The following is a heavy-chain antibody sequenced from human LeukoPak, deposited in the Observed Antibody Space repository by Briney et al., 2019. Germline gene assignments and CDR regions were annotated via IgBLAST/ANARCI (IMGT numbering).Heavy chain of an antibody. Sequence: KPSETLSLTCTVSGGSISSGSYYWSWIRQPAGKGLEWIGRIYTSGSTNYNPSLKSRVTISVDTSKNQFSLKLSSVTAADTAVYYCARDRSGYSYGYYYYMDVWGKGTTVTISS. CDR3: ARDRSGYSYGYYYYMDV. D-gene: IGHD5-18*01. CDR1: GGSISSGSYY. J-gene: IGHJ6*03. V-gene: IGHV4-61*02. CDR2: IYTSGST.